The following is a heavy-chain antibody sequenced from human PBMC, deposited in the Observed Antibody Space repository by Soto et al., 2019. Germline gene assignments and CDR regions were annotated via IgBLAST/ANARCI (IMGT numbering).Heavy chain of an antibody. CDR3: AKDSSHYGTVGYYFDY. D-gene: IGHD4-17*01. CDR2: ISGSGGST. CDR1: GFTFSSYA. Sequence: GGSLRLSCAASGFTFSSYAMSWVRQARGKGLEWVSAISGSGGSTYYADSVKGRFTISRDNSKNTLYLQMNSLRAEDTAVYYCAKDSSHYGTVGYYFDYWGQGTLVTVSS. J-gene: IGHJ4*02. V-gene: IGHV3-23*01.